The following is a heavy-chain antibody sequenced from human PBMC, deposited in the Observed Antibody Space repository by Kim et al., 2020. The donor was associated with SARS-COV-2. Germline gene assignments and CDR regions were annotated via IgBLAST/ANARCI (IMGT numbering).Heavy chain of an antibody. D-gene: IGHD6-19*01. CDR2: INNRGNP. J-gene: IGHJ4*02. Sequence: GGSLRLSCAVSGFSISSYAMSWVRQAPGQGLEWVAAINNRGNPYYGNSAKGRFTVSRDDAKNTLYLQLSDLRAEDTALFYCAKDHRSSGCPTFEYWGEGT. CDR1: GFSISSYA. V-gene: IGHV3-23*05. CDR3: AKDHRSSGCPTFEY.